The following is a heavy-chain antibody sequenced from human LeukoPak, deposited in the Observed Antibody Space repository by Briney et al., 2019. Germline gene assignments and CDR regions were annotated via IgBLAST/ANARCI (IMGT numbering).Heavy chain of an antibody. V-gene: IGHV3-23*01. Sequence: GGFLRLSCAASGFTFSSYWMSWVRQAPGQGLGWVSGISGSGGRTYYADSVKGRFTISRDNSKNTLYLQMNSLRPEDTAVYYCAKGSGDSSGYSYDYYYYYMDVWGKGTTVTVSS. CDR3: AKGSGDSSGYSYDYYYYYMDV. CDR1: GFTFSSYW. J-gene: IGHJ6*03. D-gene: IGHD3-22*01. CDR2: ISGSGGRT.